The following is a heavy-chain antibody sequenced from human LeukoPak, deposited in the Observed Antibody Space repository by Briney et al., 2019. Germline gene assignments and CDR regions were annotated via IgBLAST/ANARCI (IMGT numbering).Heavy chain of an antibody. Sequence: GASVKVSCKASGYTFTGYYMHWVRQAPGQGLEWMGWINPNSGGTNYAQKFQGRVTMTRDTSTSTVYMQLNIVRSEDTAVYYCAREGPRDTMIRGARSYWFDPWGQGTLVTVSS. D-gene: IGHD3-10*01. J-gene: IGHJ5*02. CDR3: AREGPRDTMIRGARSYWFDP. CDR2: INPNSGGT. CDR1: GYTFTGYY. V-gene: IGHV1-2*02.